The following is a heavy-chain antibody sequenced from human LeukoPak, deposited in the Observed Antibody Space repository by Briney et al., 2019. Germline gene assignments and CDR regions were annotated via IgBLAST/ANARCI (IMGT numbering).Heavy chain of an antibody. CDR1: GFTFSNYA. Sequence: GGSLRLTCAASGFTFSNYAMSWVRQAPGKGLEWVSAISGSGGSTYYADSVKGRFTISRDNSKNTLYLQMNSLRAEDTAVYYCALNGREVPSGAFDIWGQGTMVTVSS. J-gene: IGHJ3*02. V-gene: IGHV3-23*01. D-gene: IGHD3-16*02. CDR3: ALNGREVPSGAFDI. CDR2: ISGSGGST.